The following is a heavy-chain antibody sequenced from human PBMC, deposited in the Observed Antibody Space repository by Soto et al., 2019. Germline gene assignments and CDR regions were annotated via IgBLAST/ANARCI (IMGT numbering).Heavy chain of an antibody. CDR1: GFTFSSYG. J-gene: IGHJ4*02. D-gene: IGHD4-17*01. Sequence: QVQLVESGGGVVQPGRSLRLSCAASGFTFSSYGMHWVRQAPGKGLEWVAVIWYDGSNKYYADSVKGRFTISRDNSKNTLYLQINSLRAEDTAVYYCARGDDYGDYCDYWGQGTLVTVSS. V-gene: IGHV3-33*01. CDR2: IWYDGSNK. CDR3: ARGDDYGDYCDY.